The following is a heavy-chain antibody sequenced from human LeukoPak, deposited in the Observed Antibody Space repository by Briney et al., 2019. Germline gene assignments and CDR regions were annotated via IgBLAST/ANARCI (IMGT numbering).Heavy chain of an antibody. CDR3: ARESWSSTRCDGVDY. CDR1: GYTFTTYG. Sequence: GASVKVSCKASGYTFTTYGIIWASHAPGQGLEWMGWITAYNGNTIYAQNLQGRVTMTTDTSTTTAYMELSGLRSDDTGVYYGARESWSSTRCDGVDYWGQGTLVTVSS. D-gene: IGHD2-2*01. CDR2: ITAYNGNT. V-gene: IGHV1-18*01. J-gene: IGHJ4*02.